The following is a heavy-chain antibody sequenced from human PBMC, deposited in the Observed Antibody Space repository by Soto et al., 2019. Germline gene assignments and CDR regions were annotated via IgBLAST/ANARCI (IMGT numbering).Heavy chain of an antibody. V-gene: IGHV2-5*02. J-gene: IGHJ4*02. CDR2: IYWDDDK. CDR1: GFSLSTSGVG. Sequence: QITLKESGPTLVKPTQTLTLTCTFSGFSLSTSGVGVGWIRQPPGKALEWLALIYWDDDKRYSPSLKSRLTITKGTSKNQVVLTMTNMDPVDTATYYCARRQTYCGGNCYSGFDYWGQGTLVTVSS. CDR3: ARRQTYCGGNCYSGFDY. D-gene: IGHD2-21*02.